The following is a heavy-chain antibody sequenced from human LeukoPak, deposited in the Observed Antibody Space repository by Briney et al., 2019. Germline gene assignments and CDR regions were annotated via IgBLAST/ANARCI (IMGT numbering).Heavy chain of an antibody. Sequence: SGPTLVNPTQTLTLTCTFSGFSLSTRGGGVGWIRQPPGKALEWLTLIYWDDDKRYSPSLKSRLTIAKDTSKNQVVLTMTNMDPVDTATYYCAHTNPVLTLRYWGQGTLVTVSS. J-gene: IGHJ4*02. V-gene: IGHV2-5*02. CDR3: AHTNPVLTLRY. CDR1: GFSLSTRGGG. D-gene: IGHD4/OR15-4a*01. CDR2: IYWDDDK.